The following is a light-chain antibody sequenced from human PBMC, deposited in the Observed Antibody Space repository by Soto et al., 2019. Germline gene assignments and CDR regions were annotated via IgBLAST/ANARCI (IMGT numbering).Light chain of an antibody. J-gene: IGKJ5*01. CDR1: QSVSSSY. CDR2: GAS. Sequence: SACTLSLSTGERATLSCRASQSVSSSYLAWYQQKPGQAPRLLIYGASSRATGIPDRFSGSGSGTDFTLTISRLEPEDCATYYCQQLNIYPFTFGQLTRLAIK. V-gene: IGKV3-20*01. CDR3: QQLNIYPFT.